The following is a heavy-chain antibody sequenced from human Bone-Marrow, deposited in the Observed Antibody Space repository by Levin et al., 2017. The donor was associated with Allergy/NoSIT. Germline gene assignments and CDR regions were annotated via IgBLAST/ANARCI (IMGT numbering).Heavy chain of an antibody. CDR1: GFTFSSYG. Sequence: SCAASGFTFSSYGMHWVRQAPGKGLEWVAVIWYDGSNKYYADSVKGRFTISRDNSKNTLYLQMNSLRAEDTAVYYCARDRGHIVVVTATIDYWGQGTLVTVSS. D-gene: IGHD2-21*02. CDR2: IWYDGSNK. V-gene: IGHV3-33*01. CDR3: ARDRGHIVVVTATIDY. J-gene: IGHJ4*02.